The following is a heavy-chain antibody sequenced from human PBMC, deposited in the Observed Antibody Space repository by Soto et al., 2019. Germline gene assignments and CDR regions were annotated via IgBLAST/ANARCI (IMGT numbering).Heavy chain of an antibody. V-gene: IGHV4-61*01. CDR1: GGSVSGGSYY. D-gene: IGHD3-3*01. J-gene: IGHJ5*02. CDR2: IYYSGST. CDR3: ARDVDFGEGKT. Sequence: QVQLQESGPGLVKPSETLSLTCTVSGGSVSGGSYYWSWIRQPPGKGLEWIGYIYYSGSTNYNPSRRGRVTISVDTSKNQFSLKLRSATAADTAVYYCARDVDFGEGKTWGQGTLVTVSS.